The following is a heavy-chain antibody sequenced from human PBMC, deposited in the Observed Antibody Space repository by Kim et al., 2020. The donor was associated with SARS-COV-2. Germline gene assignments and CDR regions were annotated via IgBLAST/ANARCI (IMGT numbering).Heavy chain of an antibody. Sequence: GGSPRLSCAASGFTFSSYGMHWVRQAPGKGLEWVAVISYDGSNKYYADSVKGRFTISRDNSKNTLYLQMNSLRAEDTAVYYCAKSYYYGSGSYLVSYDYWGQGTLVTVSS. CDR1: GFTFSSYG. J-gene: IGHJ4*02. V-gene: IGHV3-30*18. CDR3: AKSYYYGSGSYLVSYDY. D-gene: IGHD3-10*01. CDR2: ISYDGSNK.